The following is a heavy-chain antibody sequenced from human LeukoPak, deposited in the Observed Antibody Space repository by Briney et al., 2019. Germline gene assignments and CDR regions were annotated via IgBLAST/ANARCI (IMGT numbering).Heavy chain of an antibody. J-gene: IGHJ2*01. Sequence: ASVKVSCKPSGYTFTDYYMHWVRQAPGQGLEWMGWIDPNSGGTKYAQRFQGRVTMTRDTSITTAYVELSRLRSDDTAVYYCARGGPSPTTVTSDWYFDLWGRGTLVTVSS. CDR2: IDPNSGGT. D-gene: IGHD4-11*01. CDR3: ARGGPSPTTVTSDWYFDL. CDR1: GYTFTDYY. V-gene: IGHV1-2*02.